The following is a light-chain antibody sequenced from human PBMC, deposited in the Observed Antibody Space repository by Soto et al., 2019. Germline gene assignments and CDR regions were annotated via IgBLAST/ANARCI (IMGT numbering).Light chain of an antibody. CDR1: QSVSSSY. Sequence: EIVLTQSPGTLSLSPGERATLSCRASQSVSSSYLAWYQQKPGQAPRLLLYGASSRTTGIPDRFSGSGSGTDFTLTISRLEPEDFAVYYCQQYGSSPEGTFGQATKVEIK. CDR3: QQYGSSPEGT. CDR2: GAS. J-gene: IGKJ1*01. V-gene: IGKV3-20*01.